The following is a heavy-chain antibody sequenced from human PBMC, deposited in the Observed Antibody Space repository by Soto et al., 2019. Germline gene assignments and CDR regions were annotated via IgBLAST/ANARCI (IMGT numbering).Heavy chain of an antibody. V-gene: IGHV4-31*03. CDR1: GGSISSGGYY. CDR3: ARVPGGITMVRGVISGRKYYFDY. D-gene: IGHD3-10*01. Sequence: QVQLQESGPGLVKPSQTLSLTCTVSGGSISSGGYYWSWIRQHPGKGLEWIGYIYYSGSTYYNPSRKSRVTISVDTSKNQFSLKLSSVTAADTAVYYCARVPGGITMVRGVISGRKYYFDYWGQGTLVTVSS. CDR2: IYYSGST. J-gene: IGHJ4*02.